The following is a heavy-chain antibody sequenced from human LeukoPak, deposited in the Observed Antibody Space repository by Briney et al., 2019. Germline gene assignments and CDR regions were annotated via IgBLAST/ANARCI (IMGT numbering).Heavy chain of an antibody. CDR3: ARAWLTGGSYYAMDV. Sequence: GSSLRLSCAASGFIFSSYAMHWVRQAPGKGLEWVSSIYSSSSYIYYADSVKGRFTISRDNAKSSLYLQMNSLRAEDTAVYYCARAWLTGGSYYAMDVWGQGTTVTVSS. D-gene: IGHD3-10*01. CDR1: GFIFSSYA. V-gene: IGHV3-21*01. J-gene: IGHJ6*02. CDR2: IYSSSSYI.